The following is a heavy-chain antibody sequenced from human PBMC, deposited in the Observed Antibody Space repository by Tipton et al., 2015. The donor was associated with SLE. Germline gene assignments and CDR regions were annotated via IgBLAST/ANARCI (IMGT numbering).Heavy chain of an antibody. D-gene: IGHD6-13*01. V-gene: IGHV3-74*01. CDR3: ARGGIAAAGIY. J-gene: IGHJ4*02. CDR1: GFTFSSYW. CDR2: INSDGSST. Sequence: SLLSCAASGFTFSSYWMHWVRQAPGKGLVWVSRINSDGSSTSYADSVKGRFTISRDNAKNTLYLQMNSLRAEDTAVYYCARGGIAAAGIYWGQGTLVTVSS.